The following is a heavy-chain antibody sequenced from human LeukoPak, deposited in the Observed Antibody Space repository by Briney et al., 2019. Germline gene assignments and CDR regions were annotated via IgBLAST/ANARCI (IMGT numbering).Heavy chain of an antibody. Sequence: SVKVSCKASGGTFSSYAISWVRQAPGQGLEWMGRIIPILGIANYAQKFQGRVTITADKSTSTAYMELSSLRSEDTAVYYCARDQIGVGAIDYWGQGTLVTVSS. CDR3: ARDQIGVGAIDY. CDR2: IIPILGIA. CDR1: GGTFSSYA. V-gene: IGHV1-69*04. D-gene: IGHD1-26*01. J-gene: IGHJ4*02.